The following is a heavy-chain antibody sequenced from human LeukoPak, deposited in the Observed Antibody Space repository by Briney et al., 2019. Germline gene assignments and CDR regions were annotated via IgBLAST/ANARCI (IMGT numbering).Heavy chain of an antibody. CDR1: GFIVSSNY. Sequence: GGSLRLSCAASGFIVSSNYMSWVRQAPGKGLEWLSVIYSGGSTYYADSVKGRFTISRDNSKNTLYLQMNSLRAEDTAVYYCAKDQYGGNPQYYFDYWGQGTLVTVSS. J-gene: IGHJ4*02. V-gene: IGHV3-53*01. D-gene: IGHD4-23*01. CDR2: IYSGGST. CDR3: AKDQYGGNPQYYFDY.